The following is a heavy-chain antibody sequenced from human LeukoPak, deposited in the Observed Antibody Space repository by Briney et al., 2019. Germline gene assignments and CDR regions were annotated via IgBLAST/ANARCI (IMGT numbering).Heavy chain of an antibody. Sequence: PGGSLRLSCAGSGVTFSSLWMSWFRQAPGKGLEWVADIKPDGSEEHYVASVRGRFTISRDNAKTSLYLQVNSLRGEDTAVYYCAGGQGWHFDLWRRGTLITVSS. V-gene: IGHV3-7*01. CDR3: AGGQGWHFDL. J-gene: IGHJ2*01. CDR1: GVTFSSLW. D-gene: IGHD2-15*01. CDR2: IKPDGSEE.